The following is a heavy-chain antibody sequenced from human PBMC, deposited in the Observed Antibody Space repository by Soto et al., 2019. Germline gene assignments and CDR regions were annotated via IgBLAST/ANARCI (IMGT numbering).Heavy chain of an antibody. CDR1: GGSISSYY. CDR2: IYTSGST. D-gene: IGHD6-6*01. V-gene: IGHV4-4*07. J-gene: IGHJ5*02. CDR3: AIDRIAARRGNWFDP. Sequence: QVQLQESGPGLVKPSETLSLTCTVSGGSISSYYWSWIRQPAGKGLKWIGRIYTSGSTNYNPSLKSRVTMSLDTSKNLFSLELRSVTAADTAVYYCAIDRIAARRGNWFDPWGHGTLVTVSS.